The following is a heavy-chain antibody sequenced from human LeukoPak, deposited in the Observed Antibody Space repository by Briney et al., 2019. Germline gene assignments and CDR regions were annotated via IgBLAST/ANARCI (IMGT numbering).Heavy chain of an antibody. D-gene: IGHD3-10*01. V-gene: IGHV4-4*07. CDR1: GGSISAYY. J-gene: IGHJ4*02. CDR3: GRGGAEVDY. Sequence: SETLSLTCTVSGGSISAYYWSWIRQPAGKGLEWIGRISTSGNTDYNPSLKSRVTMSVDTSKNQFSLNLRSVTAADTAVYYCGRGGAEVDYWGQGTLVTVSS. CDR2: ISTSGNT.